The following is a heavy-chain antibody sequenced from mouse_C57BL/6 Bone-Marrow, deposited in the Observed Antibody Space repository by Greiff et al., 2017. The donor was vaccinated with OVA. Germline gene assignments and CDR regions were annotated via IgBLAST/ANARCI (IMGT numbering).Heavy chain of an antibody. CDR2: IYPGSGST. CDR3: ASRAFHLLLRDYYAMDY. V-gene: IGHV1-55*01. D-gene: IGHD1-1*01. CDR1: GYTFTSYW. J-gene: IGHJ4*01. Sequence: QVQLQQPGAELVKPGASVKMSCKASGYTFTSYWITWVKQRPGQGLEWIGDIYPGSGSTNYNEKFKSKATLTVDTSSSTAYMQLSSLTSEDSAVYYCASRAFHLLLRDYYAMDYWGQGTSVTVSS.